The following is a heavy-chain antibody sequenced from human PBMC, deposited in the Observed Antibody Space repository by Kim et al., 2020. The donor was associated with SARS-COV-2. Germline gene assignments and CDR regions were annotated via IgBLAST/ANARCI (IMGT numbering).Heavy chain of an antibody. J-gene: IGHJ4*02. Sequence: GGSLRLSCAASGFTFNNYAMHWVRQAPGKGLERVAVISHDGGTQYYSDSVQGRFSISRDNSKNTLYLQMNSLRPEDTAAYYCARDMFRGVAAYLDYWGQG. D-gene: IGHD3-10*01. CDR1: GFTFNNYA. CDR3: ARDMFRGVAAYLDY. V-gene: IGHV3-30*04. CDR2: ISHDGGTQ.